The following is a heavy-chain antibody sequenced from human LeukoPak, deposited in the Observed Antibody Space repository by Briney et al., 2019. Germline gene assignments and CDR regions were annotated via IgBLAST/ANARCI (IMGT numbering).Heavy chain of an antibody. V-gene: IGHV3-7*01. CDR1: SFTFSSYW. Sequence: GGSLRLSCAASSFTFSSYWMTWVRQAPGKGLEWVANIKEDGSKTFYVDSVKGRFTISRDNAKNSLYLQMNSLRAEDTAVYYCTTVDTAMARQGSYYYYMDVWGKGTTVTVSS. CDR3: TTVDTAMARQGSYYYYMDV. J-gene: IGHJ6*03. CDR2: IKEDGSKT. D-gene: IGHD5-18*01.